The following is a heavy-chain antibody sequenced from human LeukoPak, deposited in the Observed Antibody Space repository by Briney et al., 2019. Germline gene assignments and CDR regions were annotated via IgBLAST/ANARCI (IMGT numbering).Heavy chain of an antibody. CDR2: INHSGST. Sequence: SETLSLTCAVYGGSFSGYYWSWTRQPPGKGLEWIGEINHSGSTNYNPSLKSRVTISVDTSKNQFSLKLSSVTAADTAVYYCARGLVGIAAANNWFDPWGQGTLVTVSS. V-gene: IGHV4-34*01. CDR1: GGSFSGYY. J-gene: IGHJ5*02. D-gene: IGHD6-13*01. CDR3: ARGLVGIAAANNWFDP.